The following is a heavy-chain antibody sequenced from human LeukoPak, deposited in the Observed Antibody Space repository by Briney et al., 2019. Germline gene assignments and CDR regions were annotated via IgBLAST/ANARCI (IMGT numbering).Heavy chain of an antibody. CDR3: ARHNLDYYGSGDPSAFDI. Sequence: PSETLSLTCTVSGGSISSSSYYWGWIRQPPGKGLEWIGSIYYSGSTYYNPSLKSRVTISVDTSKNQFSLKLSSVTAADTAVYYCARHNLDYYGSGDPSAFDIWGQGTMVAVSS. V-gene: IGHV4-39*01. CDR1: GGSISSSSYY. CDR2: IYYSGST. D-gene: IGHD3-10*01. J-gene: IGHJ3*02.